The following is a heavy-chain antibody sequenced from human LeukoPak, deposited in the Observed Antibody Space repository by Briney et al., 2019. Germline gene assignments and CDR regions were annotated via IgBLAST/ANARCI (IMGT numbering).Heavy chain of an antibody. J-gene: IGHJ4*02. D-gene: IGHD2-15*01. CDR2: ISSSSVYI. Sequence: GGSLRLSCAASGFTFSSYGMKWVRQAPGKGLEWVPSISSSSVYIYYADSVKGRFTISRDNAKNSLYLQMASLRAEDTAVYYCARDVGKAYFDYWGQGTLVTVSS. CDR1: GFTFSSYG. V-gene: IGHV3-21*01. CDR3: ARDVGKAYFDY.